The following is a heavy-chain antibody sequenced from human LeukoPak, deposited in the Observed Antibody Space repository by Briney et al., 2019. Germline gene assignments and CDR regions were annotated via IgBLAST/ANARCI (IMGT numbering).Heavy chain of an antibody. CDR3: SRGSALNRAYSGYDPPFHY. J-gene: IGHJ4*02. V-gene: IGHV1-2*02. CDR1: GYTFSDYY. CDR2: INPNSGAT. D-gene: IGHD5-12*01. Sequence: ASVTVSCTASGYTFSDYYMHWVRQAPGQGLEWMGWINPNSGATGYAQKFQGRVTMTRDTSISTADMELNSLRSDDTAMYYCSRGSALNRAYSGYDPPFHYWGQGTLVAVSS.